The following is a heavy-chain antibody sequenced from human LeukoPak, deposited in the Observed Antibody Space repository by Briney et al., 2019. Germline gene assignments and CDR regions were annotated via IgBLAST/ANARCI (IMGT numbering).Heavy chain of an antibody. V-gene: IGHV1-69*01. D-gene: IGHD2-2*01. CDR3: ARASDFNGPPPLYYYYMDV. Sequence: SVKVSCKASGGTFSSYAISWVRQAPGQGLEWMGGIIPIFGTANYAQKFQGRVTITADESTSTAYMELSSLRSEDTAVYYCARASDFNGPPPLYYYYMDVWGKGTTVTVSS. CDR2: IIPIFGTA. J-gene: IGHJ6*03. CDR1: GGTFSSYA.